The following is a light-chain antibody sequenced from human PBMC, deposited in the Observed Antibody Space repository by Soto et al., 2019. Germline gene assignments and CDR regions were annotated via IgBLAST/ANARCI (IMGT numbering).Light chain of an antibody. Sequence: DIQMTQSPSSLSASVGDRVTITCRTSQTISTYLNWYQQKPGKAPNLLIYAAYTLQSGVPSRFSGSGSGTDFTLTISSLQPEDVATYYCQQSYSTPSTFGQGTKLEIK. J-gene: IGKJ2*02. CDR2: AAY. V-gene: IGKV1-39*01. CDR3: QQSYSTPST. CDR1: QTISTY.